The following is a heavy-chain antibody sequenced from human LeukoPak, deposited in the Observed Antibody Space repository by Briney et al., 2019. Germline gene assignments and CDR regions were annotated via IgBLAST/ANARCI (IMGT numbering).Heavy chain of an antibody. CDR1: GXSVSSNSSA. CDR2: TYYRAKWYN. V-gene: IGHV6-1*01. J-gene: IGHJ4*02. CDR3: AREVGQAWTAVAAPFDY. D-gene: IGHD6-19*01. Sequence: KPSQTLSLTCAISGXSVSSNSSAWNWIRQSPSRGLECLGRTYYRAKWYNDYAVSVKSRITINPDTSKNQFSLQLNSVTPEDTAVYYCAREVGQAWTAVAAPFDYWGQGTLVTVSS.